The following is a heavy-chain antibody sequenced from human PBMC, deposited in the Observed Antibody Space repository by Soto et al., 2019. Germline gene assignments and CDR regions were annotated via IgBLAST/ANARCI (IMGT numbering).Heavy chain of an antibody. CDR3: ASFSSITMFGVEPWGHYGMDV. CDR2: IIPIFGTA. CDR1: GGTFSSYA. V-gene: IGHV1-69*01. D-gene: IGHD3-3*01. J-gene: IGHJ6*02. Sequence: QVQLVQSGAEVKKPGSSVKVSCKASGGTFSSYAISWVRQAPGQGLEWMGGIIPIFGTANYAQKFQGRVTIPADESTSTAYMELSSLRAEDTAVYYCASFSSITMFGVEPWGHYGMDVWGQGTTVTVSS.